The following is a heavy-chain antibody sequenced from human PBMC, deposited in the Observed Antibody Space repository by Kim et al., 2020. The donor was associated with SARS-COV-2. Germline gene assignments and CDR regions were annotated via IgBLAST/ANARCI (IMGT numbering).Heavy chain of an antibody. Sequence: GGSLRLSFAASGFTFSGSPMHWVRQAPGKGLHWVAVISPDGSGQAYADSVKDRFTISRDNSKNTLSLQMNSLRTEDTAVYYCAREAGSSGFAGYFDSWGQGSVVTVSS. D-gene: IGHD3-22*01. CDR3: AREAGSSGFAGYFDS. CDR2: ISPDGSGQ. J-gene: IGHJ4*02. CDR1: GFTFSGSP. V-gene: IGHV3-30*04.